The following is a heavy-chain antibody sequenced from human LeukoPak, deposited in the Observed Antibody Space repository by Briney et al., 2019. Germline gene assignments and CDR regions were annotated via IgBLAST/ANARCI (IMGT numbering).Heavy chain of an antibody. V-gene: IGHV4-39*07. CDR2: ISYTGTT. D-gene: IGHD1-14*01. Sequence: SETLSLTCTVSGDSISSGTSYWAWIRQPPGKGLQWIATISYTGTTYYIPSRRSRITISVDTSKNQFSLKLSSVTAADTAVYFCASYTGAYFDYWGQGTLVTVSS. CDR1: GDSISSGTSY. CDR3: ASYTGAYFDY. J-gene: IGHJ4*02.